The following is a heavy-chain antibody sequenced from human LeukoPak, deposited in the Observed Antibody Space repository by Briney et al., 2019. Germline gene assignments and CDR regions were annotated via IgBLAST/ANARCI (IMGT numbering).Heavy chain of an antibody. Sequence: SLRLSCAASGFTFDDYAMHWVRQAPGKGLEWVSGISWNSGSIGYADSVKGRFTISRDNAKNSLYLQMNSLRAEDTALYYCAKVRGLEDDAFDIWGQGTMVAVSS. CDR2: ISWNSGSI. D-gene: IGHD3-10*01. J-gene: IGHJ3*02. CDR1: GFTFDDYA. CDR3: AKVRGLEDDAFDI. V-gene: IGHV3-9*01.